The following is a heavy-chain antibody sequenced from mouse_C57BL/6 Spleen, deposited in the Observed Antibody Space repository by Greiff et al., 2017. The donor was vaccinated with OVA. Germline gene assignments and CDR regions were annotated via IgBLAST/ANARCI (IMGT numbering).Heavy chain of an antibody. J-gene: IGHJ2*01. CDR2: ISDGGSYT. CDR1: GFTFSSYA. V-gene: IGHV5-4*01. Sequence: EVQLVESGGGLVKPGGSLKLSFAASGFTFSSYAMSWVRQTPEKRLEWVATISDGGSYTYYPDNVKGRFTISRDNAKNNLYLQMSHLKSEDTAMYYCARDYYGSPFDYWGQGTTLTVSS. D-gene: IGHD1-1*01. CDR3: ARDYYGSPFDY.